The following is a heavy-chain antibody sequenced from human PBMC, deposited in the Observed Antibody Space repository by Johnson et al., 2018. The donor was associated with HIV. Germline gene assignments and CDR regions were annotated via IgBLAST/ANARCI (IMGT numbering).Heavy chain of an antibody. Sequence: VQLVESGGGVVRPGGSPTLSCAASGFPFSDYAMHWVRQAPGKGLDWVTFICYDGSDNYYADSVNGRFTISRDNSKNTLYLKMNSLRAEDTAVYDCAKDVGTYGHNAFDIWGQGTTVTVSS. V-gene: IGHV3-30*02. CDR3: AKDVGTYGHNAFDI. J-gene: IGHJ3*02. CDR1: GFPFSDYA. CDR2: ICYDGSDN. D-gene: IGHD1-1*01.